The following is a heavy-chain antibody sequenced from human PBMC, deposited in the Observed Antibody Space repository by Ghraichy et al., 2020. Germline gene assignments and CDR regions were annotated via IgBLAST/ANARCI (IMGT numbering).Heavy chain of an antibody. CDR2: IYYSGST. CDR1: GGSISSYY. V-gene: IGHV4-59*01. Sequence: GSLRLSCTVSGGSISSYYWSWIRQPPGKGLEWIGYIYYSGSTNYNPSLKSRVTISVDTSKNQFSLKLSSVTAADTAVYYCARDLDYYDSSGYYYHWFDPWGQGTLVTVSS. J-gene: IGHJ5*02. D-gene: IGHD3-22*01. CDR3: ARDLDYYDSSGYYYHWFDP.